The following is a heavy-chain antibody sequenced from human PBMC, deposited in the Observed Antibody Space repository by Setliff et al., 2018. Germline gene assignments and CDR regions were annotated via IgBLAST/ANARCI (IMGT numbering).Heavy chain of an antibody. CDR2: NSA. V-gene: IGHV1-18*01. CDR1: GYTFTNYG. Sequence: SVKVSCKTSGYTFTNYGINWVRQAPGQGLEWMGWNSAYAQKFQGRVTMTTDTPTSTAYMELRSLRTDDTAVYYCARGPPDFVVVPAAAKFDYWGQGTLVTVSS. D-gene: IGHD2-2*01. CDR3: ARGPPDFVVVPAAAKFDY. J-gene: IGHJ4*02.